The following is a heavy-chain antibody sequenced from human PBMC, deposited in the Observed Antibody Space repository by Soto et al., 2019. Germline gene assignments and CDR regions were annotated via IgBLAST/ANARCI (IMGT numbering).Heavy chain of an antibody. CDR3: AREGGGERSLEWLPAVERAKGGDKYFFDY. J-gene: IGHJ4*02. V-gene: IGHV3-33*01. CDR2: VWYDGSEK. Sequence: QVQLVESGGGVVQPGRSLRLSCASSGFTFRSYGMHWVRQAPGKGLEWVAVVWYDGSEKYYADSVKGRFTISRDNSKNPGSLKLNGRRAGDRVGYYWAREGGGERSLEWLPAVERAKGGDKYFFDYWGQGTLVTVSS. CDR1: GFTFRSYG. D-gene: IGHD3-3*01.